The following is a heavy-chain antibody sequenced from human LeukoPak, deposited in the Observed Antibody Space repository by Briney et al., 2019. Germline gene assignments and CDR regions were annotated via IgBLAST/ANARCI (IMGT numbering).Heavy chain of an antibody. Sequence: PSETLSLTCTVSGGSISSYYLSWIRQPPGKGLEWNGYIYYSGSTNYNPSLKSRVTISVDTSKNQFSLKLSSVTAADTAVYYCASSLVVVKAFDIWGQGTIVTVSS. CDR1: GGSISSYY. J-gene: IGHJ3*02. V-gene: IGHV4-59*01. CDR3: ASSLVVVKAFDI. CDR2: IYYSGST. D-gene: IGHD3-22*01.